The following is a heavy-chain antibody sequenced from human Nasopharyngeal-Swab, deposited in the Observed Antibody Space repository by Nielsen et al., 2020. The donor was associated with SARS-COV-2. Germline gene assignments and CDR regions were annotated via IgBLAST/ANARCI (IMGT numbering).Heavy chain of an antibody. CDR3: ARRAWGADAFDI. CDR1: GYSISGGYY. J-gene: IGHJ3*02. CDR2: IYHSGST. D-gene: IGHD3-16*01. Sequence: SETLSLTCTVSGYSISGGYYWGWIRQPPGKGLEWIGSIYHSGSTYYNPSLKSRVTISLDLYKNQFSLRLSSVTAADTAVYYCARRAWGADAFDIWGQGTMVTVSS. V-gene: IGHV4-38-2*02.